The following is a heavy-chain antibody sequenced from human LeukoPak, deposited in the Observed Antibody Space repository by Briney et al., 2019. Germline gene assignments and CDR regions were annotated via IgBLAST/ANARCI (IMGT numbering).Heavy chain of an antibody. D-gene: IGHD2-15*01. CDR3: ASSVPSSVAVVAATAFDY. CDR2: INHSGST. Sequence: PSETLSLTCAVYGGSFSGYYWSWIRQPPGKGLEWIGEINHSGSTNYNPSLKSRVTISVDTSKNQFSLKLSSVTAADTAVYYCASSVPSSVAVVAATAFDYWGQGTLVTVSS. CDR1: GGSFSGYY. V-gene: IGHV4-34*09. J-gene: IGHJ4*02.